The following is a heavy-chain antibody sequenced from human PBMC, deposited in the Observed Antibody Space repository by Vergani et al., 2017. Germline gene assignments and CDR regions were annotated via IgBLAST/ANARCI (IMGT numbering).Heavy chain of an antibody. V-gene: IGHV4-31*03. J-gene: IGHJ4*02. CDR1: GDSLSSSDHY. Sequence: QVQLQESGPGLVKPSQTLSLTCTVSGDSLSSSDHYWSWIRQRSDKGLEWVGHILRSGTTYYNPSLKSRLIMSVDTSKNQFSLKLTSLTAADTAMYYCARENVVIARIFDFWGQGTLVTVSS. CDR2: ILRSGTT. CDR3: ARENVVIARIFDF. D-gene: IGHD2-21*01.